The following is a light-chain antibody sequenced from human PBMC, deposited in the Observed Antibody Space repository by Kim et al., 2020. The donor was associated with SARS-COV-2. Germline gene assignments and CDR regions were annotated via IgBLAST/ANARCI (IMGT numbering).Light chain of an antibody. CDR2: AAS. CDR1: QGISSY. V-gene: IGKV1-27*01. J-gene: IGKJ4*01. Sequence: DIQMTQSPSSLSASVGDRVTITCRASQGISSYLAWYQQRPGTVPKLLIYAASTLQSGVPSRFSGSGSGTDFTLTINSLQPEDVATYYCQKYNSAPLTFGGGTKVEI. CDR3: QKYNSAPLT.